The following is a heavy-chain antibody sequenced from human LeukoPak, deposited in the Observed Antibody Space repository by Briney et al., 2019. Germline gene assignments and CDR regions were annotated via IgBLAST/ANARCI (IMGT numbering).Heavy chain of an antibody. CDR1: GGTFSSYA. CDR3: ATAERKRGYSYGSDY. D-gene: IGHD5-18*01. CDR2: IIPIFGTA. J-gene: IGHJ4*02. V-gene: IGHV1-69*13. Sequence: SVTVSCKASGGTFSSYAISWVRQAPGQGLEWMGGIIPIFGTANYAQKFQGRVTITADESTSTAYMELSSLRSEDTAVYYCATAERKRGYSYGSDYWGQGTLVTVSS.